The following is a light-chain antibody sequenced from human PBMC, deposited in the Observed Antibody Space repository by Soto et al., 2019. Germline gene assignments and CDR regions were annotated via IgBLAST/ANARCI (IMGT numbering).Light chain of an antibody. CDR1: SGHSSYT. CDR3: QTWGTGIEV. J-gene: IGLJ3*02. CDR2: LNSDGSH. V-gene: IGLV4-69*01. Sequence: QLVLTQSPSASASLGASVKLTCTLSSGHSSYTIAWHRQQPEKGPRYLMTLNSDGSHSKGDGIPDRFSGSSSGAERYLSISSLQSEDEADYYCQTWGTGIEVFGGGTKLTVL.